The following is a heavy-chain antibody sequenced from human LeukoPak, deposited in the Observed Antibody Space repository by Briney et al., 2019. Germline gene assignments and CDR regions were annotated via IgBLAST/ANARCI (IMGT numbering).Heavy chain of an antibody. D-gene: IGHD6-13*01. CDR2: ISAYNGNT. V-gene: IGHV1-18*04. J-gene: IGHJ5*02. CDR3: ARADSSSWSYWFDP. CDR1: GYSFIDYF. Sequence: ASVKVSCKASGYSFIDYFIHWVRQAPGQGLECMGWISAYNGNTNYAQKLQGRVTMTTDTSTSTAYMELRSLRSDDTAVYYCARADSSSWSYWFDPWGQGTLVTVSS.